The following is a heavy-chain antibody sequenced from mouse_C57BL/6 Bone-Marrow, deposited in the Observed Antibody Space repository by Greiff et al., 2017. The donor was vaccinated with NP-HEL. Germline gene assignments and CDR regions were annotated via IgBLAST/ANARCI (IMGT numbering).Heavy chain of an antibody. Sequence: EVQLVESGGDLVKPGGSLKLSCAASGFTFSSYGMSWVRQTPDKRLAWVATISSGGSDTYYPARVKGRFTLSRDNAKNTLDLQMSSLKSEDTARYYCARVYGPWFAYWGQGTLVTVSA. CDR2: ISSGGSDT. CDR1: GFTFSSYG. CDR3: ARVYGPWFAY. D-gene: IGHD1-1*01. J-gene: IGHJ3*01. V-gene: IGHV5-6*01.